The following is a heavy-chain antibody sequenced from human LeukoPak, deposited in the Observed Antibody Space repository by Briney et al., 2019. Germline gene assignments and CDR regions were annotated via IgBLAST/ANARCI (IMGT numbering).Heavy chain of an antibody. V-gene: IGHV1-18*01. D-gene: IGHD1-26*01. CDR2: ISAYNGNT. J-gene: IGHJ4*02. CDR1: GYTFTSYG. Sequence: ASVKDSCKASGYTFTSYGISWVRQAPGQGLEWMGWISAYNGNTNYAQKLQGRVTMTTDTSTSTAYMELRSLRSDDTAVYYCARGGIVGATTFDFGYWGQGTLVTVSS. CDR3: ARGGIVGATTFDFGY.